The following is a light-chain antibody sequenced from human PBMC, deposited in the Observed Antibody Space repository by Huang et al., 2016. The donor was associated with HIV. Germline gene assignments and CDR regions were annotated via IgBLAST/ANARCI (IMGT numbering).Light chain of an antibody. CDR1: QDINNY. CDR2: AAS. V-gene: IGKV1-33*01. Sequence: DIQMTQSPSSLSASVGDRVTITCQASQDINNYLSWYQQKPGKAPKLLIYAASNLETGVPSRCSGSGSGTDFTFTISSLQPEDIAIYYCQQYNNLPRTFGPGTKVDIK. J-gene: IGKJ3*01. CDR3: QQYNNLPRT.